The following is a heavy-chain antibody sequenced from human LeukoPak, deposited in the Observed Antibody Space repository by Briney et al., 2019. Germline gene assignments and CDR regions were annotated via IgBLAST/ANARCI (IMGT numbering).Heavy chain of an antibody. J-gene: IGHJ4*02. V-gene: IGHV3-7*01. CDR1: GFTFSRSW. CDR2: IKEDGSQR. D-gene: IGHD6-13*01. CDR3: ARDRGYNSFDY. Sequence: GGSLRLSCAASGFTFSRSWMSGVRQAPGKGLEWVANIKEDGSQRNYVDSVKGRFTISRDNAMNSVFLQMISLRAEDTAVYYCARDRGYNSFDYWGQGTPVTVSS.